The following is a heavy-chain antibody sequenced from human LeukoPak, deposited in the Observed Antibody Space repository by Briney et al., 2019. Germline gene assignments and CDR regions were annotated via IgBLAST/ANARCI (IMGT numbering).Heavy chain of an antibody. CDR3: ARAIPAAISNWFDP. CDR2: INHSGST. V-gene: IGHV4-34*01. CDR1: GGSFSGYY. Sequence: PSETLSLTCAVYGGSFSGYYWSWIRQPPGKGLEWIGEINHSGSTNYNPSLKSRVTISVDTSKNQFSLKLSSVTAADMAVYYCARAIPAAISNWFDPWGQGTLVTVSS. D-gene: IGHD2-2*02. J-gene: IGHJ5*02.